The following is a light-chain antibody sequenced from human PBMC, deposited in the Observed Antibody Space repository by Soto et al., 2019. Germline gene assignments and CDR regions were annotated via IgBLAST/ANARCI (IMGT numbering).Light chain of an antibody. V-gene: IGLV3-21*02. J-gene: IGLJ1*01. CDR3: QVWDISSDQYL. Sequence: SYEVTQPPSVSVAPGQTARITCGGNNIGSKSVHWYQQRPGQAPVLVLYDDSNRPSGIPERFSGSNSGSTATLTISSVEARDEADYFCQVWDISSDQYLFGTGTKLTVL. CDR2: DDS. CDR1: NIGSKS.